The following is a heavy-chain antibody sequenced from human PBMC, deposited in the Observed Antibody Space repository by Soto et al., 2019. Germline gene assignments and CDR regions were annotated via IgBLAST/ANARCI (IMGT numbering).Heavy chain of an antibody. CDR3: ARLLYGDYGPDFDY. D-gene: IGHD4-17*01. CDR1: GGSISSSSYY. Sequence: SETLSLTCTVSGGSISSSSYYWGWIRQPPGKGLEWIGSIYYSGSTYYNPSLKSRVTISVDTSKNQFSLKLSSVTAADTAVYYCARLLYGDYGPDFDYWGQGTLVTVSS. J-gene: IGHJ4*02. CDR2: IYYSGST. V-gene: IGHV4-39*01.